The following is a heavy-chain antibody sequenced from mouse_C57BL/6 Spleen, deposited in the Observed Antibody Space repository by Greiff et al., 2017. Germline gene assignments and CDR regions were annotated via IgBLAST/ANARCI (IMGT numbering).Heavy chain of an antibody. CDR2: ISSGGSYT. V-gene: IGHV5-6*02. CDR1: GFTFSSYG. D-gene: IGHD1-1*01. Sequence: DVKLVESGGDLVKPGGSLKLSCAASGFTFSSYGMSWVRQTPDKRLEWVATISSGGSYTYYPDSVKGRFTISRDNAKNTLYLQMSSLKSEDTAMYYCARHDYYGSSHWYFDVGGTGTTVTVSS. CDR3: ARHDYYGSSHWYFDV. J-gene: IGHJ1*03.